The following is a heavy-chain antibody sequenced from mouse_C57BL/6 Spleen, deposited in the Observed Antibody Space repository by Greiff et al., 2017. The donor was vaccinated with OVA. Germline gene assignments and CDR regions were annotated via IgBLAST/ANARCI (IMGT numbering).Heavy chain of an antibody. J-gene: IGHJ3*01. CDR1: GFTFSDYG. D-gene: IGHD2-12*01. Sequence: EVQLVESGGGLVKPGGSLKLSCAASGFTFSDYGMHWVRQAPEQGLEWVAYIRSGSSTIYYADTVKGRFTISRDNAKNTLFLQMTSLRSEDTAMYYCARNDGFAYWGQGTLVTVSA. CDR3: ARNDGFAY. V-gene: IGHV5-17*01. CDR2: IRSGSSTI.